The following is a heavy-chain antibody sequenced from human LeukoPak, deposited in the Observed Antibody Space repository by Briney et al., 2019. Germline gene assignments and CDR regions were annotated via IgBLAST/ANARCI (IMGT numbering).Heavy chain of an antibody. V-gene: IGHV3-48*03. D-gene: IGHD7-27*01. Sequence: GGSLGLSCAASGFTFSSYEMNWVRQAPGKGLEWVSYISSSGSTIYYADSVKGRFTISRDNAKNSLYLQMNSLRAEDTAVYYCARDQKTGDRLLGAFDIWGQGTMVTVSS. CDR3: ARDQKTGDRLLGAFDI. CDR1: GFTFSSYE. CDR2: ISSSGSTI. J-gene: IGHJ3*02.